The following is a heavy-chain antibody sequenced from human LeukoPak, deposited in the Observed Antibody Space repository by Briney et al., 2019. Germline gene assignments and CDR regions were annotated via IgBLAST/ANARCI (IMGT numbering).Heavy chain of an antibody. J-gene: IGHJ4*02. CDR2: ISSSTSYI. D-gene: IGHD3-3*01. V-gene: IGHV3-21*01. CDR1: GFAFSDYS. Sequence: GGSLRLSCAASGFAFSDYSMNWVRQAPGKGLEWVSSISSSTSYIYYADSVKGRFSISRDNAKNTLYLQMNSLRVEDTAVYYCVGSHDFWSGSGYWGQGTLVTVSS. CDR3: VGSHDFWSGSGY.